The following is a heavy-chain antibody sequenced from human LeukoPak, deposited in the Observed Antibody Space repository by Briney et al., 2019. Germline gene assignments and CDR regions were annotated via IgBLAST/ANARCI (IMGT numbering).Heavy chain of an antibody. CDR3: ARRDTNYDFWIRYLDPPSSYYYMDV. Sequence: SVRVSCTASGGTFSSYAISWVRQAPGQGLEWMGGIIPIFGTANYAQTFQGRVTITTDESTSTAYMELSSLRSEDTAVYYCARRDTNYDFWIRYLDPPSSYYYMDVWGKGTTVTVSS. V-gene: IGHV1-69*05. J-gene: IGHJ6*03. D-gene: IGHD3-3*01. CDR2: IIPIFGTA. CDR1: GGTFSSYA.